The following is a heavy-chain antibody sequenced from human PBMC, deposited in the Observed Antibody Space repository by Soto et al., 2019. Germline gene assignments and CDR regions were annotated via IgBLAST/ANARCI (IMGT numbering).Heavy chain of an antibody. Sequence: QVQLQQWGAGLLKPSETLSLTCAVYGGSFSGYYWSWIRQPPGKGLEWIGEINHSGSTNYNPSLKSRVTISVDTSKNQFSLKLSSVTAADTAVYYCARLPLANWKKWGSVDYWGQGTLVTVSS. D-gene: IGHD1-20*01. V-gene: IGHV4-34*01. J-gene: IGHJ4*02. CDR2: INHSGST. CDR1: GGSFSGYY. CDR3: ARLPLANWKKWGSVDY.